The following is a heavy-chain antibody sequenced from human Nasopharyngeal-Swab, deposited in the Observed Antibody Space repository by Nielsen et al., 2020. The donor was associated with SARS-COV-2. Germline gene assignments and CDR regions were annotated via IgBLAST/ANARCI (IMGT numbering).Heavy chain of an antibody. CDR2: IQSDGSDE. V-gene: IGHV3-30*01. D-gene: IGHD3-10*01. Sequence: GESLKISCEASGFTFSGYAMHWVRKAAGKGLEWVALIQSDGSDEYYADSVKGRFTISRDNSKNTLNLQMNNLRVDDTAVYYCAKVFPYGSGRYSPAWDFHYWGQGSLVVVSS. CDR1: GFTFSGYA. CDR3: AKVFPYGSGRYSPAWDFHY. J-gene: IGHJ4*02.